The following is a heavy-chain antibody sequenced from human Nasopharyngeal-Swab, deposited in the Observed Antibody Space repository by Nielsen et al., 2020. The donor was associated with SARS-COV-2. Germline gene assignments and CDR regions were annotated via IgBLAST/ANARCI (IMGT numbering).Heavy chain of an antibody. CDR2: ISWSSGSI. CDR1: GFTFDDYA. J-gene: IGHJ3*02. D-gene: IGHD3-10*01. Sequence: SLKISCAASGFTFDDYAMHWVRQAPGKGLEWVSGISWSSGSIGYADSVKGRFTISRDNAKNSLYLQMNSPRAEDTALYYCAKDTAYYPVVAFDIWGQGTMVTVSS. CDR3: AKDTAYYPVVAFDI. V-gene: IGHV3-9*01.